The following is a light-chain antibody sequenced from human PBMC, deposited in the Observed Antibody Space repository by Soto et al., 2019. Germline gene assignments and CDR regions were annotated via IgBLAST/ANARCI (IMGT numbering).Light chain of an antibody. CDR3: QQYDTWPPMYT. J-gene: IGKJ2*01. CDR2: GAS. V-gene: IGKV3-20*01. Sequence: EVVLTQSPGTLALSRGERATLSCRASQSVSSSYLAWYQHRPGQAPRLLIFGASSRATGIPDRFSGTGSGTDFTLTISRLEPEDFAVYYCQQYDTWPPMYTFGQGTNLEIK. CDR1: QSVSSSY.